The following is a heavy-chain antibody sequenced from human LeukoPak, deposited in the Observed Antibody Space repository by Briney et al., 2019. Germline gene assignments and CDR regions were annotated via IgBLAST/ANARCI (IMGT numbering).Heavy chain of an antibody. D-gene: IGHD3-22*01. CDR3: ARGISYYYDSSGYRWYFDL. Sequence: SETLSLTCTVSGGSISSYYWSWIRQPPGKGLEWIGYIYYSGSTNYNPSLKSRVTISVDTSKSQFSLKLSSVTAADTAVYYCARGISYYYDSSGYRWYFDLWGRGTLVTVSS. J-gene: IGHJ2*01. CDR2: IYYSGST. V-gene: IGHV4-59*01. CDR1: GGSISSYY.